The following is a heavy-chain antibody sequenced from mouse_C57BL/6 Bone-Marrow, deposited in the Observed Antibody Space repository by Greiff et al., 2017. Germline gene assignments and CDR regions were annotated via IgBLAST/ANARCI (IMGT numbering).Heavy chain of an antibody. J-gene: IGHJ2*01. V-gene: IGHV1-4*01. Sequence: VQLQESGAELARPGASVKMSCKASGYTFTSYTMHWVKQRPGQGLEWIGYINPSSGYTKYNQKFKDKAPLTADKSSSTAYMQLSSLTSEDSAVYYCARGGSFDYWGQGTTLTVSS. CDR1: GYTFTSYT. CDR2: INPSSGYT. D-gene: IGHD1-1*01. CDR3: ARGGSFDY.